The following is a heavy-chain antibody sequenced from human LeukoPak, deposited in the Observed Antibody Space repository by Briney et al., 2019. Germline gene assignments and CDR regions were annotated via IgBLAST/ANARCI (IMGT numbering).Heavy chain of an antibody. CDR1: GYRFTSYS. V-gene: IGHV1-18*01. J-gene: IGHJ4*02. Sequence: EASVKVSCKASGYRFTSYSISWVRQAPGQGLEWVGWISSYNGKTNYGKNVQGRVTMTTDTSTSTAYMELRSLRSDDTAMYYCARDGSYYGPDYWGQGALVTVSS. CDR2: ISSYNGKT. CDR3: ARDGSYYGPDY. D-gene: IGHD3-10*01.